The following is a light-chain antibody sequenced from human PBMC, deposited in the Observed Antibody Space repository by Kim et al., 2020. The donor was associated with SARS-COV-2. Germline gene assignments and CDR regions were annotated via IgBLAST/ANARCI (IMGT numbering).Light chain of an antibody. J-gene: IGKJ4*01. V-gene: IGKV1-5*01. CDR2: DAS. CDR1: QSISSW. CDR3: QQYNSYSPV. Sequence: DIQMTQSPSTLSASVGDRVTITCRASQSISSWLAWYQQKPGKAPKLLIYDASSLESGVPSRFSGSGSGTEFTLTISSLQPDDFATYYCQQYNSYSPVFGGGTKVDFK.